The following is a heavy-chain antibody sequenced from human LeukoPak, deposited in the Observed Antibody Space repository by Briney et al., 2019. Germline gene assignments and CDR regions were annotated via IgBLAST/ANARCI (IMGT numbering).Heavy chain of an antibody. Sequence: GGSLRLSCVDSGLTFDDYAMSWVRQAPGKGLEWVSVVSRGGDSTNYADSVKGRFTISRDNSKKTVYLQMSSLTIEDTAVYYCAKEPGEGGSAFDYWGQGTLVTVYS. CDR3: AKEPGEGGSAFDY. CDR1: GLTFDDYA. CDR2: VSRGGDST. J-gene: IGHJ4*02. D-gene: IGHD3-16*01. V-gene: IGHV3-23*01.